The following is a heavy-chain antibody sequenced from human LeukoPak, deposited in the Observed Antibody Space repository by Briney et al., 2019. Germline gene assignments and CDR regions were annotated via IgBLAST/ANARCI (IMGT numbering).Heavy chain of an antibody. J-gene: IGHJ4*02. CDR2: INPNSGGT. D-gene: IGHD1-26*01. CDR1: GYTFTGYY. Sequence: GASVKVSCKASGYTFTGYYMHWVRQAPGQGLEWMGWINPNSGGTNYAQKFQGRVTMTRDTSTSTVYMELSSLRSEDTAVYYCARVAIVGATWVSDYWGQGTLVTVSS. CDR3: ARVAIVGATWVSDY. V-gene: IGHV1-2*02.